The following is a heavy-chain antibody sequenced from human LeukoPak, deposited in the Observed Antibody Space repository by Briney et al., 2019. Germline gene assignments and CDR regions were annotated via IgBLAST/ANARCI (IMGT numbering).Heavy chain of an antibody. D-gene: IGHD6-13*01. V-gene: IGHV1-18*01. Sequence: RASVRVSCKASGHTFTSYGISWVRQAPGQGLEWMGWISAYNGNTDYAQKLQGRVTMTTDTSTSTAYMELRSLRFDDTAVYYCARGPLGSSWYKVDYWGQGTLVTVSS. J-gene: IGHJ4*02. CDR2: ISAYNGNT. CDR1: GHTFTSYG. CDR3: ARGPLGSSWYKVDY.